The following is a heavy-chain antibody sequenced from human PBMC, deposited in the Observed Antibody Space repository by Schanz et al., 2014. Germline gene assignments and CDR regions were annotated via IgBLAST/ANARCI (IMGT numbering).Heavy chain of an antibody. CDR1: GASISSSNW. CDR2: IYHSGNT. J-gene: IGHJ6*02. Sequence: QVQLQESGPGLVKPSGTLSLTCAVSGASISSSNWWSWVRQPPGKELEWIGEIYHSGNTNYNASLKIRVTISVDKSKNHFYLKVGSVAAADTAVYYCARDSLRGATGGYCMDVWGQGTTVTVSS. CDR3: ARDSLRGATGGYCMDV. V-gene: IGHV4-4*02. D-gene: IGHD2-8*02.